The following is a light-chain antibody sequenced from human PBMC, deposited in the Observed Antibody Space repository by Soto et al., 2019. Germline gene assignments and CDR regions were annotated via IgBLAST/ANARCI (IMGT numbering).Light chain of an antibody. CDR1: QSVGSA. J-gene: IGKJ4*01. CDR3: QQYKNWPPRT. V-gene: IGKV3-15*01. CDR2: AAS. Sequence: EIVMTQSPATLSVSPGETATLSCRASQSVGSAVAWYQHKPGQAPRLLIVAASMRATGVPGRFSGGGSGTEFTLTITSLQSEDFAVYYCQQYKNWPPRTFGGGTTVEIK.